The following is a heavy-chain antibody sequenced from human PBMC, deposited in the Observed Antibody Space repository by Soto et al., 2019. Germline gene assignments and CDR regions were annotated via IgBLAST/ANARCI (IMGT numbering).Heavy chain of an antibody. CDR1: GFTVSSNY. Sequence: PGGSLRLSCAATGFTVSSNYLSWDRQALGKGLEWVSVIYSGGSTYYADSVKGRFTISRDNSKNTLYLQMNSLRAEDTAVYYCERAHYGIFDCWSQRTLVTVSS. CDR2: IYSGGST. J-gene: IGHJ4*02. V-gene: IGHV3-66*01. D-gene: IGHD4-17*01. CDR3: ERAHYGIFDC.